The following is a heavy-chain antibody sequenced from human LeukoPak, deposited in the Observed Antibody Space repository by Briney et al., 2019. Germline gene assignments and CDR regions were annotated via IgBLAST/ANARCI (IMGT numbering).Heavy chain of an antibody. CDR3: ARLAYYYGSRGTHAFDI. J-gene: IGHJ3*02. CDR1: GYSFSTYW. Sequence: GQSLQTSFQASGYSFSTYWIGWVRQMPGKGLEWMGIIYPADSDTRYSTSFQGQVTISADGSISTAYLQWSSLKASDTAMYFCARLAYYYGSRGTHAFDIWGQGALRSPS. V-gene: IGHV5-51*01. CDR2: IYPADSDT. D-gene: IGHD3-22*01.